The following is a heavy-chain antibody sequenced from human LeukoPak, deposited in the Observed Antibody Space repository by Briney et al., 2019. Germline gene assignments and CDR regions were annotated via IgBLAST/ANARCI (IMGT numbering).Heavy chain of an antibody. J-gene: IGHJ5*02. D-gene: IGHD6-13*01. V-gene: IGHV1-18*01. CDR2: ISAYNGNT. Sequence: ASVKVSCKASGYTFTSYGISWVRQAPGQGLEWMGWISAYNGNTNYAQKLQGRVTMTTDTSTSTAYMELRSLRSDNTAVYYCARGHRIAAAGLNWFDPWGQGTLVTVSS. CDR3: ARGHRIAAAGLNWFDP. CDR1: GYTFTSYG.